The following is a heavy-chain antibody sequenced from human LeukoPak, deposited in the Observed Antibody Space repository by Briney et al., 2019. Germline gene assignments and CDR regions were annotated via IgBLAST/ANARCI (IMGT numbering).Heavy chain of an antibody. CDR3: ARVHNDYGDYLTDY. D-gene: IGHD4-17*01. J-gene: IGHJ4*02. Sequence: SETLSLTCAVYGGSFSGYYWSWIRQPPGKGLEWIGEINHSGSTNYNPSLKSRVTISVDTSKNQFSLKLSSVTAADTAVYYCARVHNDYGDYLTDYWGQGTLVTVSS. CDR2: INHSGST. V-gene: IGHV4-34*01. CDR1: GGSFSGYY.